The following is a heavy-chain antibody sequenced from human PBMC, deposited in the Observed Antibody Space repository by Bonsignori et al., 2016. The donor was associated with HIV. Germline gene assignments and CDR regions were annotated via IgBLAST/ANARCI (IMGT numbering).Heavy chain of an antibody. D-gene: IGHD3-3*01. Sequence: WVRQAPGQGLEWMGWINPNSGGTNYAQKFQGRVTMTRDTSISTAYMELSSLRSDDTAVYYCARGFLEWLPPPYYFDYWGQGTLVTVSS. CDR2: INPNSGGT. V-gene: IGHV1-2*02. CDR3: ARGFLEWLPPPYYFDY. J-gene: IGHJ4*02.